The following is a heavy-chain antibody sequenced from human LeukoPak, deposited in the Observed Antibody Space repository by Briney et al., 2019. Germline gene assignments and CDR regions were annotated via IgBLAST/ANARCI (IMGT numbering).Heavy chain of an antibody. D-gene: IGHD1-26*01. CDR3: ARGGIVGATRVFDY. J-gene: IGHJ4*02. Sequence: GSLRLSCAASGFTFTTYAMSWVRQPPGKGLEWIGEINHSGSTNYNPSLKSRVTISVDTSKNQFSLKLSSVTAADTAVYYCARGGIVGATRVFDYWGQGTLVTVSS. CDR1: GFTFTTYA. CDR2: INHSGST. V-gene: IGHV4-34*01.